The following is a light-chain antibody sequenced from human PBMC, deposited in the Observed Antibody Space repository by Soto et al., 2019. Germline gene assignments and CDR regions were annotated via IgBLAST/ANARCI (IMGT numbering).Light chain of an antibody. CDR2: GGS. J-gene: IGKJ5*01. Sequence: EIVMTQSPATLSVSPGERATLSCRASQSISARLGWYQQRPGQAPRLLIYGGSNRATGVPARFSGSGFGTELTLTISSLQSEDFAVYYCQQYNTWRSITFGQGTRLEIK. CDR3: QQYNTWRSIT. CDR1: QSISAR. V-gene: IGKV3-15*01.